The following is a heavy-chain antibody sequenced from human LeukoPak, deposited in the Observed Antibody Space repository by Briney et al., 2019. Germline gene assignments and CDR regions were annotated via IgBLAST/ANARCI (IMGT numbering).Heavy chain of an antibody. CDR2: IRGDGSER. J-gene: IGHJ4*02. Sequence: PGGSLRLSCAASGFTFSSYWMTWVRQAPGKGLEWVANIRGDGSERFYVGYLKGRFTISRDNAKNSLYLQMNSLRVDDTAVYYCVREGPPQGRPWSGWYPFDFWGQGILGTVSS. CDR3: VREGPPQGRPWSGWYPFDF. V-gene: IGHV3-7*01. D-gene: IGHD3-3*01. CDR1: GFTFSSYW.